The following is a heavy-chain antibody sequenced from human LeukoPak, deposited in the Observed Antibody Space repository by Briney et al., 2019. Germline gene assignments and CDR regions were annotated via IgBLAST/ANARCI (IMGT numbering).Heavy chain of an antibody. CDR3: ARIVLRMGGSRRSYYFDY. CDR2: INHSGST. D-gene: IGHD3-10*01. V-gene: IGHV4-34*01. CDR1: GGSFSGYY. J-gene: IGHJ4*02. Sequence: SATLSLTCAVYGGSFSGYYWSWIRQPPGKGLEWIGEINHSGSTNYNPSLKSRVTISVDTSKNQFSLKLSSVTAADTAVYYCARIVLRMGGSRRSYYFDYRGQGTLVTVSS.